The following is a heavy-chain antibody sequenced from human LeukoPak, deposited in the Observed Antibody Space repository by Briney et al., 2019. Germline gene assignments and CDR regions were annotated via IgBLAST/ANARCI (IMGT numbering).Heavy chain of an antibody. Sequence: GGSLRLSCVASGFTCSDFWMHWVRQAPGKRLEWVSRINSDETTTYADSVKGRFTISRDNAKNSLYLQMNSLRAEDTAVYYCARDPYYYDSGSFAAFDIWGQGTMVTVSS. D-gene: IGHD3-10*01. J-gene: IGHJ3*02. V-gene: IGHV3-74*03. CDR2: INSDETT. CDR1: GFTCSDFW. CDR3: ARDPYYYDSGSFAAFDI.